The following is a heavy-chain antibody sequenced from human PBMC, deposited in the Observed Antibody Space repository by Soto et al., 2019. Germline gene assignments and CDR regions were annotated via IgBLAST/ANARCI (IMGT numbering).Heavy chain of an antibody. Sequence: QVQLVQSGTEVKKPGASVKVSCKASGYTFSSYGITWVRQAPGQGLEWMGWISSYNGNTKYTQKFQGRVTMTTDTSTTTAYMELRSLRSDDTAMYYCARDKAFYYDSRVYYYLDYWGQGTLVTVSS. V-gene: IGHV1-18*04. J-gene: IGHJ4*02. CDR3: ARDKAFYYDSRVYYYLDY. CDR1: GYTFSSYG. CDR2: ISSYNGNT. D-gene: IGHD3-22*01.